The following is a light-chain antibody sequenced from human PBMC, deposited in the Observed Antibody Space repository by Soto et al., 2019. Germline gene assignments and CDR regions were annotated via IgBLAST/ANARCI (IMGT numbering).Light chain of an antibody. CDR3: QQYHSYPRT. CDR1: QSISSW. J-gene: IGKJ1*01. V-gene: IGKV1-5*01. Sequence: DIQMTQSPSTLSASVGDRVTITCRASQSISSWLAWYQQKPGKAPKLLIYDASSLESGVPSRFSGSGSGTDFTLTISCLQSEDFATYYCQQYHSYPRTFGQGTKVDIK. CDR2: DAS.